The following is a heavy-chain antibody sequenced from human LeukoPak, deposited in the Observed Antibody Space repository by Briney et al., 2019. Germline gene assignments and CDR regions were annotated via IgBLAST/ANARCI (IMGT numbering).Heavy chain of an antibody. V-gene: IGHV3-30*02. Sequence: PGGSLRLSCVASGFTFSSHGMHWVRQAPGKGLEWVAFIRYDGSNKYYADSVKGRLTISRDNSKNTLYLQMNSLRADDTAVYYCAKAGKAAGGYSYYFMDVWGKGTTVTVSS. J-gene: IGHJ6*03. CDR2: IRYDGSNK. CDR1: GFTFSSHG. D-gene: IGHD6-13*01. CDR3: AKAGKAAGGYSYYFMDV.